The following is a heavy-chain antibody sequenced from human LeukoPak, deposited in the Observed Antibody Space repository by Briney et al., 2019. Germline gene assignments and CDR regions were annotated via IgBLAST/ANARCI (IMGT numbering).Heavy chain of an antibody. Sequence: GGSLRLSCAASGFTFSSYGMSWVRQAPGKGLEWVSAISGSGGSTYYADSVKGRFTISRDNSKNTLYLQMNSLRAEDTAVYYCAKDQGPPNKYYFDYWGQGTLVTVSS. CDR2: ISGSGGST. CDR1: GFTFSSYG. J-gene: IGHJ4*02. CDR3: AKDQGPPNKYYFDY. V-gene: IGHV3-23*01.